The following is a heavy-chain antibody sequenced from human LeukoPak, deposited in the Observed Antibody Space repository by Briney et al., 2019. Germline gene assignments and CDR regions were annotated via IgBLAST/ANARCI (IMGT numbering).Heavy chain of an antibody. D-gene: IGHD2-21*02. CDR2: IWSDGSRK. CDR1: GFTFSSFG. J-gene: IGHJ4*02. CDR3: AREQRGMRRGDWGIFDY. V-gene: IGHV3-33*01. Sequence: PGRSLRLSCAASGFTFSSFGMHWVRQAPGKGLEWVAVIWSDGSRKYFGDSVKGRFTISRDNSKNTLCMEMNSLRAEDTAVYYCAREQRGMRRGDWGIFDYWGRGTLVTVSS.